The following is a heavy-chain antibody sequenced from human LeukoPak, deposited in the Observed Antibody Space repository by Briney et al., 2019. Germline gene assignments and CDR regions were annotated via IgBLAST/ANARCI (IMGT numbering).Heavy chain of an antibody. CDR1: GYTFRNYG. CDR3: ARDHDILTGSPFDY. CDR2: ISAYNGNT. Sequence: GASVKVSCKASGYTFRNYGISWVRQAPGQGLEWMGWISAYNGNTNYAQKLQGRVTMTTDTSTSTAYMELRSLRSDDTAVYYCARDHDILTGSPFDYWGQGTLVTVSS. V-gene: IGHV1-18*01. D-gene: IGHD3-9*01. J-gene: IGHJ4*02.